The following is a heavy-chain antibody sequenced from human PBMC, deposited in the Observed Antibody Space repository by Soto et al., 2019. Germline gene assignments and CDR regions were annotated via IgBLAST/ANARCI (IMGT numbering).Heavy chain of an antibody. CDR1: GFTFSNYW. Sequence: PGGSLRLSCVASGFTFSNYWMSWVRQAPGKGLEWVANMKPDGSQIYYVESVKGRFTISRDNAENSLYSQMNSLRAEDTALYYCAKGRSYYYYYGVDVWGQGTTVTVSS. CDR2: MKPDGSQI. V-gene: IGHV3-7*05. J-gene: IGHJ6*02. CDR3: AKGRSYYYYYGVDV.